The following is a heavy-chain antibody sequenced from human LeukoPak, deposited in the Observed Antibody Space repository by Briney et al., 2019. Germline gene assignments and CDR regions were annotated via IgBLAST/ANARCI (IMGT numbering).Heavy chain of an antibody. Sequence: GGSLRLSCAASGFTFSSYAMHWVRQAPGKGLEWVAVISYDGSNKYYADSVKGRFTISRDNSKNTLYLQMNSLRAEDTAVYYCARDPLAGYYDSSGYFDYWGQGTLVTVSS. V-gene: IGHV3-30-3*01. D-gene: IGHD3-22*01. CDR3: ARDPLAGYYDSSGYFDY. CDR2: ISYDGSNK. CDR1: GFTFSSYA. J-gene: IGHJ4*02.